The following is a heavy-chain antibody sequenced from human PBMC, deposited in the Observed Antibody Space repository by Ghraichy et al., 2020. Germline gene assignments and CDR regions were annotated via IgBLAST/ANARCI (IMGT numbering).Heavy chain of an antibody. Sequence: SQTLSLTCAVYGGSFSGHCWTWIRQPPGMGLEWIGEINHSGNSNYNPSLKSRVTISADTSKKQFSLKLSSVTAADRAVYYCARGATIQHYSDFYYMDVWGKGTTVTVSS. V-gene: IGHV4-34*01. CDR2: INHSGNS. J-gene: IGHJ6*03. CDR3: ARGATIQHYSDFYYMDV. CDR1: GGSFSGHC. D-gene: IGHD5-12*01.